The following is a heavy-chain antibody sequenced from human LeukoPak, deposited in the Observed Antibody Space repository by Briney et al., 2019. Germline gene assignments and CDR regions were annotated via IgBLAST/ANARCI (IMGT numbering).Heavy chain of an antibody. J-gene: IGHJ1*01. Sequence: GRSLRLSCAASGCSFSSYAMHWVRQAPGKGLEWVAVISYDGSNKYYADSVKGRFTISRDNSKNTLYLQMTSLRAEDTAVYYCARVNRGDIYGSGSYYRPIGYFQHWGQGTLVTVSS. D-gene: IGHD3-10*01. CDR1: GCSFSSYA. CDR3: ARVNRGDIYGSGSYYRPIGYFQH. V-gene: IGHV3-30*04. CDR2: ISYDGSNK.